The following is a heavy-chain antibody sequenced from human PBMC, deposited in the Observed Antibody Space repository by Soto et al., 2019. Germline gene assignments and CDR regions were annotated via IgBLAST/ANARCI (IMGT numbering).Heavy chain of an antibody. CDR3: ARDLGGSYIADFDY. Sequence: GGALRLSCADSGFTFSTYSMSWVRQAPGKGLEWVASIKRDGSEKYYVDSVKGRFAISRDNAKNSLYLQMNSLRAEDTAVYYCARDLGGSYIADFDYWGQGSLVTVSS. CDR1: GFTFSTYS. D-gene: IGHD3-22*01. J-gene: IGHJ4*02. CDR2: IKRDGSEK. V-gene: IGHV3-7*01.